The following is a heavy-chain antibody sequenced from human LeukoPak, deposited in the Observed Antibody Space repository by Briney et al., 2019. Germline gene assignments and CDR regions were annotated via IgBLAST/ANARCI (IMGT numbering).Heavy chain of an antibody. CDR1: GFTFSSYS. D-gene: IGHD1-26*01. CDR3: AREGPYKVGAIALFWGPGPAYDY. V-gene: IGHV3-21*01. J-gene: IGHJ4*02. CDR2: ISSSSSYI. Sequence: GGSLRLSCAASGFTFSSYSMNWVRQAPGKGLEWVSSISSSSSYIYYADSVKGRFTISRDNAKNSLYLQMNSLRAEDTAVYYCAREGPYKVGAIALFWGPGPAYDYWGQGTLVTVSS.